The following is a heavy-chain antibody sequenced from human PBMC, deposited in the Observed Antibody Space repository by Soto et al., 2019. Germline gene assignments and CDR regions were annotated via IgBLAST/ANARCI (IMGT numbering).Heavy chain of an antibody. CDR2: IIPTFGTV. D-gene: IGHD3-10*01. CDR1: GVTFNNYA. V-gene: IGHV1-69*01. Sequence: QVLLVQSGPEVKKPGSSVKVSCKASGVTFNNYAINWVRQAPGKGLEWMGGIIPTFGTVNHAQKFQGSVTITADESTTTAYMELKSMRSEDTAIYYCASFDGTLVRGGRSSAYEMDVWGPGTTVIVS. CDR3: ASFDGTLVRGGRSSAYEMDV. J-gene: IGHJ6*02.